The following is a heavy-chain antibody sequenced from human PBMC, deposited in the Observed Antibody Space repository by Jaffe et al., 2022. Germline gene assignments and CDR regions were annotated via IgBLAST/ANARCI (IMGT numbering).Heavy chain of an antibody. CDR3: ARDSISATSGYCSGGSCYRPRPYYYYYYMDV. D-gene: IGHD2-15*01. CDR2: INPSGGST. CDR1: GYTFTSYY. J-gene: IGHJ6*03. V-gene: IGHV1-46*03. Sequence: QVQLVQSGAEVKKPGASVKVSCKASGYTFTSYYMHWVRQAPGQGLEWMGIINPSGGSTSYAQKFQGRVTMTRDTSTSTVYMELSSLRSEDTAVYYCARDSISATSGYCSGGSCYRPRPYYYYYYMDVWGKGTTVTVSS.